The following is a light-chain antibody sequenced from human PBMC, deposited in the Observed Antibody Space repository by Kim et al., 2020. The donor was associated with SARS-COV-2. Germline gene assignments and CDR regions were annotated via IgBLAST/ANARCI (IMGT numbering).Light chain of an antibody. Sequence: EIVLTQSPATLSLSPGERATLSCRASQSVSSYLGWYQQEPGQAPRLLIYGASNRATGITARFSGSGSGTDFTLTISNLEPEDFAVYYWQKFSDWITFGQGTRLEIK. V-gene: IGKV3-11*01. J-gene: IGKJ5*01. CDR1: QSVSSY. CDR3: QKFSDWIT. CDR2: GAS.